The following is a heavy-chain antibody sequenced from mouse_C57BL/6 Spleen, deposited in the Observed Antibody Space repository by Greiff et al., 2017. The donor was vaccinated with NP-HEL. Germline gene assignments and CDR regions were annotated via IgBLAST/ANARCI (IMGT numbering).Heavy chain of an antibody. CDR3: AREKAITKGYAMDY. J-gene: IGHJ4*01. D-gene: IGHD1-1*01. V-gene: IGHV1-52*01. Sequence: VQLQQSGAELVRPGSSVKLSCKASGYTFTSYWMHWVKQRPIQGLEWIGNIDPSDSETHYNQKFKDKATLTVDKSSSTAYMQLSSLTSEDSAVYYCAREKAITKGYAMDYWGQGTSVTVSS. CDR1: GYTFTSYW. CDR2: IDPSDSET.